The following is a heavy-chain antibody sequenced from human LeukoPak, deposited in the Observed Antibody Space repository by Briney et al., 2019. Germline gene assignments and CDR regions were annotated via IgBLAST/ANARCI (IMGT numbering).Heavy chain of an antibody. Sequence: GESLKISCQGSGYPYPNYWIGWVRQLPGQGLEGMGIFYPGDSETRYSPSFQGQVTISADKSINTVYLQWSSLKASDTAIYYCARLILWTDRYYNGMDVWGQGTPVTVSS. CDR1: GYPYPNYW. CDR2: FYPGDSET. CDR3: ARLILWTDRYYNGMDV. J-gene: IGHJ6*02. D-gene: IGHD2-21*01. V-gene: IGHV5-51*01.